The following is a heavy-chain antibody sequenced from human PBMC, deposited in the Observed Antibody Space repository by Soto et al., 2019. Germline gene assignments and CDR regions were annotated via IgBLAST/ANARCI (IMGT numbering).Heavy chain of an antibody. V-gene: IGHV3-64D*06. CDR1: GFTFSMFS. Sequence: PGGSLRLSCSASGFTFSMFSMHWVRQAPGKGLEYVSGISSNGDSTYYADSVKGRFTIPRDNSKNTLYLQMSSLRAVDTAVYYCVHPRSTVQIPPTWGQGTLVTVSS. J-gene: IGHJ5*02. D-gene: IGHD4-17*01. CDR3: VHPRSTVQIPPT. CDR2: ISSNGDST.